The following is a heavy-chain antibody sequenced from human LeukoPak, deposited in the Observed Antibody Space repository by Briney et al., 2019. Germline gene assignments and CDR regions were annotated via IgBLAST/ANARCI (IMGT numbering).Heavy chain of an antibody. Sequence: PSETLSLTCTVSGGSISSYYWSWIRQPPGKGLEWMGYIYYSGSTNYNPSLKSRVTISVDTSKNQFSLKLSSVTAADTAVYYCARAVAGTNYYYYYYMDVWGKGTTVTISS. CDR1: GGSISSYY. V-gene: IGHV4-59*01. J-gene: IGHJ6*03. CDR2: IYYSGST. CDR3: ARAVAGTNYYYYYYMDV. D-gene: IGHD6-19*01.